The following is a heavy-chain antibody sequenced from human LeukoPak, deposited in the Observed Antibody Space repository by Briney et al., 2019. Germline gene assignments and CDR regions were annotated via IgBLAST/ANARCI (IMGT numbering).Heavy chain of an antibody. Sequence: PGGSLGLSCVASGFTFSDYWIHWVRLAPGKGLVWVSGINGDGSHINYADSVKGRFTVSRDNAKNTVHLQVNSLRAEDTAVYYCARDLRPSDHWGQGTLVTVSS. CDR2: INGDGSHI. CDR3: ARDLRPSDH. J-gene: IGHJ4*02. CDR1: GFTFSDYW. V-gene: IGHV3-74*01. D-gene: IGHD4-17*01.